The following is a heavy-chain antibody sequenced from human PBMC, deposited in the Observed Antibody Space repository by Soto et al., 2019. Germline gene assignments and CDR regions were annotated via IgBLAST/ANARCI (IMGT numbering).Heavy chain of an antibody. CDR1: GFTFTKYG. Sequence: QVQLVQSGAEVKKPGASVKVSCKASGFTFTKYGISWVRQAPGQGLEWMGWISASGNTNYAQNLKGRVTMTRDPSTTTASMELRSLRSDDTAVYYCARCAGRLWFDPWGQGTLVIVSS. D-gene: IGHD6-13*01. CDR2: ISASGNT. V-gene: IGHV1-18*01. J-gene: IGHJ5*02. CDR3: ARCAGRLWFDP.